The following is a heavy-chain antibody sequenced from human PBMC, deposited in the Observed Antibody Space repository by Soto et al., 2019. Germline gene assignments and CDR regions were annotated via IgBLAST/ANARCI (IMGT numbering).Heavy chain of an antibody. D-gene: IGHD4-17*01. CDR3: ATEPNGDYIGAFES. CDR1: VFTFRTYA. J-gene: IGHJ4*02. CDR2: ITVGGGTT. V-gene: IGHV3-23*04. Sequence: EVQLVESGGGLVRPGGSLRLSCAGSVFTFRTYAMTWVRQAPGKGLEWVSAITVGGGTTTYADSVKGRFTISRDNSKSTLFLQLDRLRAEDTDIYYCATEPNGDYIGAFESWGQGTLVTVSS.